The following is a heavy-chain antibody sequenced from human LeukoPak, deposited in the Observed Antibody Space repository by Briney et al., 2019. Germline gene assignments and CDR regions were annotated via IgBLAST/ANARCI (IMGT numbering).Heavy chain of an antibody. Sequence: SSETLSLTCTVSGGSISSSSYYWGWIRQPPGKGLEWIGSIYYSGSTYYNPSLKSRVTISVDTSKNQFSLKLSSVTAADTAVYYCASILLTGTERFHYYYMDVWGKGTTVTVSS. CDR2: IYYSGST. V-gene: IGHV4-39*07. CDR3: ASILLTGTERFHYYYMDV. D-gene: IGHD1-20*01. CDR1: GGSISSSSYY. J-gene: IGHJ6*03.